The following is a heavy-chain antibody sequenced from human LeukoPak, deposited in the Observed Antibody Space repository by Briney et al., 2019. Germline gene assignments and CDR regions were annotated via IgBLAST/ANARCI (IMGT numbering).Heavy chain of an antibody. CDR1: GFTFSSYG. J-gene: IGHJ4*02. D-gene: IGHD4-17*01. CDR3: AKENYGDYVPSFDY. CDR2: IRYDGSNR. Sequence: PGGSLRLSCAASGFTFSSYGMHWVRQAPGKGLEWVAFIRYDGSNRYYADPVKRRFTISRDNSKNTLYLQMNSLRAEDTAVYYCAKENYGDYVPSFDYWGQGTLVTVSS. V-gene: IGHV3-30*02.